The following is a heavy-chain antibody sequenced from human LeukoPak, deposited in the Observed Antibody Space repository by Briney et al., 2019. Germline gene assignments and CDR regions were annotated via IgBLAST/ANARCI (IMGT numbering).Heavy chain of an antibody. D-gene: IGHD1-26*01. CDR3: AKAPYYNMDDAFDI. CDR1: GFTFDDYA. J-gene: IGHJ3*02. V-gene: IGHV3-9*01. CDR2: ISWNSGSI. Sequence: GRSLRLSCAASGFTFDDYAMHWVRQAPGKGLEWVSGISWNSGSIGYADSVKGRFTISRDNAKNSLYLQMNSLRAEDTALYYCAKAPYYNMDDAFDIWGQGTMVTFSS.